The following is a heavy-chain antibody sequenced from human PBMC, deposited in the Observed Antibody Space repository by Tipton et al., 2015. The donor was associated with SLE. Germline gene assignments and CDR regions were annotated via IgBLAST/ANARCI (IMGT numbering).Heavy chain of an antibody. J-gene: IGHJ5*02. CDR2: SYYSGST. V-gene: IGHV4-59*11. CDR3: AGGEWAYNWFDP. CDR1: GGSISSHY. D-gene: IGHD3-10*01. Sequence: TLSLTCTVSGGSISSHYWSWIRQPPGKGLEWIGYSYYSGSTNYNPSLKSRVTISVDTSKNQFSLKLSSVTAADTAVYYCAGGEWAYNWFDPWGQGTLVTVSS.